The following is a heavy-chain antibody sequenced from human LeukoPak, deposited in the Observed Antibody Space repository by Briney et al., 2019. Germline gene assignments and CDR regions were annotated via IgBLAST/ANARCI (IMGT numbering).Heavy chain of an antibody. D-gene: IGHD4-17*01. J-gene: IGHJ6*02. CDR1: GYTFTGYY. CDR3: ARDQATTVTSYYYYGMDV. CDR2: ISPNYGGA. V-gene: IGHV1-2*02. Sequence: VASVKVSCKASGYTFTGYYMHWVRQAPGQGLEWMGWISPNYGGANFAQKFQGRVTMTRDTSISTAYMELSSLTSDDTAVYYCARDQATTVTSYYYYGMDVWGQGTTVTVSS.